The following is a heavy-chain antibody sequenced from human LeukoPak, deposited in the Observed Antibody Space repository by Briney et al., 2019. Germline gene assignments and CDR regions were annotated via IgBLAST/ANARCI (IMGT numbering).Heavy chain of an antibody. CDR3: AKGRNKYQLLSKNWFDP. CDR2: ISWNSGSI. J-gene: IGHJ5*02. D-gene: IGHD2-2*01. V-gene: IGHV3-9*01. CDR1: GFTFDDYA. Sequence: GRSLRLSCAASGFTFDDYAMHWVRQAPGKGLGWASGISWNSGSIGYADSVKGRFTISRDNAKNSLYLQMNSLRAEDTALSYCAKGRNKYQLLSKNWFDPWGQGTLVTVSS.